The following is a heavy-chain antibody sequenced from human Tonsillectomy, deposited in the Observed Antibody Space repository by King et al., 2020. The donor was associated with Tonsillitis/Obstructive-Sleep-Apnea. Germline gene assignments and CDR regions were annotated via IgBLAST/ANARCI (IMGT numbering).Heavy chain of an antibody. CDR2: INHSGST. J-gene: IGHJ6*04. V-gene: IGHV4-34*01. CDR3: ARRPSSAEYYYYYYGVDV. CDR1: GGSFSGYY. Sequence: VQLQQWGAGLLKPSETLSLTCAVYGGSFSGYYWSWIRQPPGKGLEWIGEINHSGSTNYNPSLKSRVTISVDTSKNQFSLKLSSVTDADTAVYYCARRPSSAEYYYYYYGVDVWGEGTTVPVSS. D-gene: IGHD3-22*01.